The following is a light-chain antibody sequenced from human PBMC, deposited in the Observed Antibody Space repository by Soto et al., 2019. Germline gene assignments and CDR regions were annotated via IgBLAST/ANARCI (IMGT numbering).Light chain of an antibody. CDR2: VAS. Sequence: EIVLTQSPGTLSLSPGERATLSCRASQSVSSSYLAWSQQKPGQAPRLLIYVASSRATGIPDRFSGSGSGTDFTLTISRLEPEDFAVYYCQQYGSSPLYTFGQVTKLEIK. J-gene: IGKJ2*01. CDR3: QQYGSSPLYT. V-gene: IGKV3-20*01. CDR1: QSVSSSY.